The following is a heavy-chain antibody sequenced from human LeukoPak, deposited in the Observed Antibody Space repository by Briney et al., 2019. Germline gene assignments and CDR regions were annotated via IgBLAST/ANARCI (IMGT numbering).Heavy chain of an antibody. V-gene: IGHV1-3*01. D-gene: IGHD3-10*01. CDR1: GYTFTSYA. CDR3: AIDYYYCSGRFSLRLYY. CDR2: INAGNGNT. J-gene: IGHJ4*02. Sequence: ASVKVSCKASGYTFTSYAMHWVRQAPGQRLEWMGWINAGNGNTKYSQKFQGRVTITRDTSTSTDYMELSRLRSEDTAVYFCAIDYYYCSGRFSLRLYYRGQGTLVTLPP.